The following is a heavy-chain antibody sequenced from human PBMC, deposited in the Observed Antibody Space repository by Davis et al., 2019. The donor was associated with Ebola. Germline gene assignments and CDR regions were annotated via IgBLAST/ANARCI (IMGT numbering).Heavy chain of an antibody. Sequence: GESLKIPCAASGFTFSSYRMHWVRQAPGKGLEWVAVISYDGSNKYYADSVKGRFTISRDNSKNTLYLQMNSLRAEDTAVYYCARGEKVDPWGQGTLVTVSS. CDR3: ARGEKVDP. V-gene: IGHV3-30*03. CDR2: ISYDGSNK. CDR1: GFTFSSYR. J-gene: IGHJ5*02.